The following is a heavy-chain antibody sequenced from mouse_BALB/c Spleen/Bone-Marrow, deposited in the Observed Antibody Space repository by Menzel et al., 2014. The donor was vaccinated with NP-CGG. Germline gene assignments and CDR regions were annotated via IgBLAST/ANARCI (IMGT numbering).Heavy chain of an antibody. CDR1: GYTFTSYW. Sequence: VQVVESGAELAKPGASVKMSCKASGYTFTSYWMHWVKQRPGQGLEWIGYINPSTGYTEYNQKFKDKATLTAVKSSTTAHMQLRSLTSEDSAVYYCARDDYDAIAYWGQGTLVTVSA. CDR2: INPSTGYT. J-gene: IGHJ3*01. D-gene: IGHD2-4*01. V-gene: IGHV1-7*01. CDR3: ARDDYDAIAY.